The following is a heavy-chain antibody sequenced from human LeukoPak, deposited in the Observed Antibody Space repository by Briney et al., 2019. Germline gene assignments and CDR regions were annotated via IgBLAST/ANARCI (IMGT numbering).Heavy chain of an antibody. V-gene: IGHV3-33*01. J-gene: IGHJ4*02. Sequence: GGSLRLSCEASGFTFSSYGMHWVRQAPGKGLEWVAVIWYDGSKKYYGDSVKGRFTISRDNSKNTLYLQMNSLRGEDTAIYYCARDLAARHFDYWGQGTLVTLSS. D-gene: IGHD6-6*01. CDR3: ARDLAARHFDY. CDR1: GFTFSSYG. CDR2: IWYDGSKK.